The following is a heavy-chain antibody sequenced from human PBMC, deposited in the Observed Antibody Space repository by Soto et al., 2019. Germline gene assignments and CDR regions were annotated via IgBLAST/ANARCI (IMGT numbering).Heavy chain of an antibody. CDR3: ARRLAYCGGDCPRWFDP. J-gene: IGHJ5*02. CDR1: GGTFSSYA. V-gene: IGHV1-69*13. Sequence: GASVKVSCKASGGTFSSYAISWVRQAPGQVLEWMGGIIPIFGTANYAQKFQGRVTITADESTSTAYMELSSLRSEDTAVYYCARRLAYCGGDCPRWFDPWGQGTLVTVSS. D-gene: IGHD2-21*02. CDR2: IIPIFGTA.